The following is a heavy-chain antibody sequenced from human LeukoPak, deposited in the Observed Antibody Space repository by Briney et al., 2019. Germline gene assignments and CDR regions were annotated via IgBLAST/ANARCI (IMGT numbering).Heavy chain of an antibody. CDR2: INVVNANT. V-gene: IGHV1-3*01. J-gene: IGHJ2*01. D-gene: IGHD3-22*01. CDR1: GYTFTSYA. CDR3: ARSFTGGYDRRYFDV. Sequence: GASVKVSCKASGYTFTSYAMQWVRQAPGQRLEWMGWINVVNANTKYSQKFQDRVTNTRDTSASTAYMELSSLRSEDTAVYYCARSFTGGYDRRYFDVWGRGSLVTVSS.